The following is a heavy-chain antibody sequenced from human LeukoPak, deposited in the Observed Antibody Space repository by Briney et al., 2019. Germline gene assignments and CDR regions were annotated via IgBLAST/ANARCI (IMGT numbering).Heavy chain of an antibody. CDR3: ARADSSSNWYFDL. D-gene: IGHD6-6*01. J-gene: IGHJ2*01. CDR1: GFTVSSNY. V-gene: IGHV3-66*02. Sequence: PGGSLRLSCAASGFTVSSNYMSWVRQAPGKGLEWVSVIYSGGSTYYADSVKGRFTISRDNSKTTLYLQMNSLRAEDTAVYYCARADSSSNWYFDLWGRGTLVTVSS. CDR2: IYSGGST.